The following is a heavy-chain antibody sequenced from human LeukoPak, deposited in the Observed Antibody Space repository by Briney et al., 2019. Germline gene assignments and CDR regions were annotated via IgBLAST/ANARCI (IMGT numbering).Heavy chain of an antibody. CDR2: ISIYNGNT. CDR1: GYTFINYG. Sequence: ASVKVSRKASGYTFINYGISWVRQAPGQGLEWMGWISIYNGNTDYAQKLRGRVTMTTDTSTSTAYMELRSLRSDDTAVYYCARITYDFWSGYYMPDDPWGQGTLVTVSS. CDR3: ARITYDFWSGYYMPDDP. V-gene: IGHV1-18*01. D-gene: IGHD3-3*01. J-gene: IGHJ5*02.